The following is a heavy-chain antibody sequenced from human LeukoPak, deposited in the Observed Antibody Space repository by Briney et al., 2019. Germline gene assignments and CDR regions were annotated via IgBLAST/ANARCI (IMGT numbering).Heavy chain of an antibody. D-gene: IGHD3-22*01. J-gene: IGHJ4*02. CDR2: IYHSGST. Sequence: SETLSLTCTVSGGSISSYYWSWIRQPPGKGLEWIGSIYHSGSTYYNPSLKSRVTISVDTSKNQFSLKLTSVTAADTAVYYCARSPGLRGTIVVVNPEYYFDYWGQGTLVTVSS. CDR3: ARSPGLRGTIVVVNPEYYFDY. CDR1: GGSISSYY. V-gene: IGHV4-59*08.